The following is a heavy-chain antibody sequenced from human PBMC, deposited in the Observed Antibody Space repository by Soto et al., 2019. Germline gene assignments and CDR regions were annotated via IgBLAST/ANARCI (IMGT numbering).Heavy chain of an antibody. D-gene: IGHD2-15*01. V-gene: IGHV1-46*01. CDR3: ARDRKDIVVVVAATHYYYGMDV. CDR1: GYTFTSYY. J-gene: IGHJ6*02. Sequence: QVQLVQSGAEVKKLGASVKVSCKASGYTFTSYYMHWVRQAPGQGLEWMGIINPSGGSTSYAQKFQGRVTMTRDTSTSTVYMELSSLRSEDTAVYYCARDRKDIVVVVAATHYYYGMDVWGQGTTVTVSS. CDR2: INPSGGST.